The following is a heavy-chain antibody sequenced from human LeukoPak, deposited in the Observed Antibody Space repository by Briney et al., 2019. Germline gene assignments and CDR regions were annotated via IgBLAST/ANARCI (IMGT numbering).Heavy chain of an antibody. Sequence: SETLSLTCAVYDGSLSGYYWGWIRQPPGKGLEWIGEINHSGSTNYNPSLKSRVTMSVDTSKNQFSLKLSSVTAADTAVYYCARVLGTYFDYWGQGTLVTVSS. D-gene: IGHD7-27*01. CDR3: ARVLGTYFDY. CDR1: DGSLSGYY. J-gene: IGHJ4*02. CDR2: INHSGST. V-gene: IGHV4-34*01.